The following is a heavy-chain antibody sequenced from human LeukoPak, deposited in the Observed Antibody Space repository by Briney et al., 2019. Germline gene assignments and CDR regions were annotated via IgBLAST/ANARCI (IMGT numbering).Heavy chain of an antibody. CDR3: ARGGYYDSSGYYSFDY. V-gene: IGHV4-59*01. CDR2: IYYSGST. CDR1: GGSISSYY. J-gene: IGHJ4*02. D-gene: IGHD3-22*01. Sequence: SETLSLTCTVSGGSISSYYWGWIRQPPGKGLEWIGYIYYSGSTNYNPSLKSRVTISVDTSKNQSSLKLSSVTAADTAVYYCARGGYYDSSGYYSFDYWGQGTLVTVSS.